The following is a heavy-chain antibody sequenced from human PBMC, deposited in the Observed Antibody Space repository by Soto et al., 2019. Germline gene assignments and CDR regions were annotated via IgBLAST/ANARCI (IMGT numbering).Heavy chain of an antibody. J-gene: IGHJ6*02. CDR3: ARSYYNEDYYYGMDV. V-gene: IGHV3-23*01. Sequence: HPGGSLRLSCAASGFTFSSYAMSWVRQAPGKGLEWVSAISGSGGSTYYADSVKGRFTISRDNSKNTLYLQMNSLRAEDTAVYYCARSYYNEDYYYGMDVWGQGTTVTVSS. CDR1: GFTFSSYA. D-gene: IGHD3-10*01. CDR2: ISGSGGST.